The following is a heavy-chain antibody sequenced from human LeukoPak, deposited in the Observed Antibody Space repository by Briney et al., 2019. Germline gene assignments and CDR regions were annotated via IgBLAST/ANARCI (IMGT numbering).Heavy chain of an antibody. V-gene: IGHV4-34*01. CDR1: GGSFSGYY. J-gene: IGHJ4*02. CDR2: INHSGST. Sequence: SETLSLTCAVYGGSFSGYYWSWIRQPPGKGLEWIGEINHSGSTNYNPSLKSRVTISVDTSKNQFSLKLSSVTAADTAVYYCARERTYGSGSYSLWGQGTLVTVSS. CDR3: ARERTYGSGSYSL. D-gene: IGHD3-10*01.